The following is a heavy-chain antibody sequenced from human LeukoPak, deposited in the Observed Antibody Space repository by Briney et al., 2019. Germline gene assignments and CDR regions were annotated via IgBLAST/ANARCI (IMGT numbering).Heavy chain of an antibody. J-gene: IGHJ5*02. V-gene: IGHV4-38-2*02. CDR2: IYHSGST. CDR3: ARAKITMVRGVANNWFDP. CDR1: GCSISSGYY. D-gene: IGHD3-10*01. Sequence: SETLSLTCTVSGCSISSGYYWGWIRQPPGKGLEWIGSIYHSGSTYYNPSLKSRVTISVDTSKNQFSLKLSSVTAADTAVYYCARAKITMVRGVANNWFDPWGQGTLVTVSS.